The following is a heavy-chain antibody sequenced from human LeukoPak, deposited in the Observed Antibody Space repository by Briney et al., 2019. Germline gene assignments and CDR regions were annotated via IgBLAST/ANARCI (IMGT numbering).Heavy chain of an antibody. Sequence: SQTLSLTCAVSGGSISSGGYSWSWIRQPPGKGLEWIGYIYHSGSTYYNPSLESRVTISVDTSKNQFSLKLSSVTAADTAVYYCARAHSSSWYKDGMDVWGQGTTVTVSS. D-gene: IGHD6-13*01. J-gene: IGHJ6*02. V-gene: IGHV4-30-2*01. CDR2: IYHSGST. CDR1: GGSISSGGYS. CDR3: ARAHSSSWYKDGMDV.